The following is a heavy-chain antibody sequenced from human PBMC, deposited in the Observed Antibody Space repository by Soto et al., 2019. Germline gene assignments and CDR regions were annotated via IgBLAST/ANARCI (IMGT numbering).Heavy chain of an antibody. V-gene: IGHV4-59*01. Sequence: PSETLSLTCTVSGGSISSYYWSWIRQPPGKGLEWIGYIYYSGSTNYNPSLKSRVTISVDTSKNQFSLKLSSVTAADTAVYYCARAENYDFWSGYPYYYYYYMDVWGKGTTVTVSS. CDR1: GGSISSYY. CDR3: ARAENYDFWSGYPYYYYYYMDV. D-gene: IGHD3-3*01. CDR2: IYYSGST. J-gene: IGHJ6*03.